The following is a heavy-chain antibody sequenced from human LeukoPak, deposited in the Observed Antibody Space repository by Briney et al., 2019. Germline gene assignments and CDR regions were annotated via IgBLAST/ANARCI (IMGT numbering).Heavy chain of an antibody. CDR1: GYTFTSYY. V-gene: IGHV1-46*01. CDR2: INPSGGNT. Sequence: ASVKASCKASGYTFTSYYLQWVRQAPGQGLEWMGIINPSGGNTSYAQKFQGRVTMTRDMSTSTVYMELSSLRSEDTAVYYCARAYDSSGYYYADWGQGTLVTVSS. D-gene: IGHD3-22*01. CDR3: ARAYDSSGYYYAD. J-gene: IGHJ4*02.